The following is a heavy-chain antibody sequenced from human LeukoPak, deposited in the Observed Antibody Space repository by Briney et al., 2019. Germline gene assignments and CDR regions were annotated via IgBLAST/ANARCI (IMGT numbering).Heavy chain of an antibody. CDR1: GFTFSSYS. CDR3: ASWVGAAARWFDY. J-gene: IGHJ4*02. V-gene: IGHV3-74*01. Sequence: PGGSLRLSCAASGFTFSSYSMNWVRQAPGKGPVWVSLINSDGSSTSYVDSVKGRFTISRDNAKNTLYLQVNSLRAEDTAVYYCASWVGAAARWFDYWGQGTLVTVSS. D-gene: IGHD2-15*01. CDR2: INSDGSST.